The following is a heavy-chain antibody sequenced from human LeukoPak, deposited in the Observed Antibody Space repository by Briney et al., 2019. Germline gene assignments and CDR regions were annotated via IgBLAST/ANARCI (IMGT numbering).Heavy chain of an antibody. Sequence: SETLSLTCTVSGGSISSGSYYWSWIRQPPGKGLEWIGEINHSGSTNYNPSLKSRVTISVDTSKNQFSLKLSSVTAADTAVYYCARGRSGLQRTYFDWLLWRGPEPFDYWGQGTLVTVSS. CDR3: ARGRSGLQRTYFDWLLWRGPEPFDY. J-gene: IGHJ4*02. CDR2: INHSGST. CDR1: GGSISSGSYY. V-gene: IGHV4-39*07. D-gene: IGHD3-9*01.